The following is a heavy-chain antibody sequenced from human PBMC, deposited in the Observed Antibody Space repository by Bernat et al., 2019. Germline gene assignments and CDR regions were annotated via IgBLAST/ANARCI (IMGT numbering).Heavy chain of an antibody. D-gene: IGHD1-7*01. J-gene: IGHJ5*02. Sequence: QAQLVESGGGVVQPGGSLRLSCAASGFTLSSYGMHWVRQAPGKGLEWVAVMSYDENEKYYTDSVKGRFTISRDNSKNTLYLQMNSLRGEDTAVYYCAKDHFAEIIKWNYAWFDPWGQGTLVTVSS. V-gene: IGHV3-30*18. CDR2: MSYDENEK. CDR1: GFTLSSYG. CDR3: AKDHFAEIIKWNYAWFDP.